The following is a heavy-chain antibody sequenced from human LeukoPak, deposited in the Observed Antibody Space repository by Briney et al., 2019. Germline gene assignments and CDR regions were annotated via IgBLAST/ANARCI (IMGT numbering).Heavy chain of an antibody. V-gene: IGHV1-2*02. D-gene: IGHD3-22*01. CDR2: INPNSGGT. CDR3: ARVHYDSSGYYS. CDR1: GGTFSSYA. Sequence: ASVKVSCKASGGTFSSYAISWVRQAPGQGLEWMGWINPNSGGTNYAQKFQGRVTMTRDTSISTAYMELSRLRSDDTAVYYCARVHYDSSGYYSWGQGTLVTVSS. J-gene: IGHJ5*02.